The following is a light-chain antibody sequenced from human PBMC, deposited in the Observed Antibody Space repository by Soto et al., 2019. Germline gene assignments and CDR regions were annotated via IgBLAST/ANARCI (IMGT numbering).Light chain of an antibody. Sequence: QSVLTQPAFVSGSPGQSITISCTGTSSDVGGYNYVSWYQHPPGKAPKLMISEVSNRPSGVSNRFSGSKSGNTASLTISGLQAEDEADYYCSSYTSTSTSVFGTGTKGTVL. V-gene: IGLV2-14*01. CDR2: EVS. CDR3: SSYTSTSTSV. J-gene: IGLJ1*01. CDR1: SSDVGGYNY.